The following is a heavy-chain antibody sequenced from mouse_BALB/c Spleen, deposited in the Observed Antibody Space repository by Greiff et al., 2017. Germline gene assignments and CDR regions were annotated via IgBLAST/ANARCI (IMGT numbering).Heavy chain of an antibody. Sequence: QVHVKQSGAELAKPGASVKMSCKASGYTFTSYWMHWVKQRPGQGLEWIGYINPSTGYTEYNQKFKDKATLTADKSSSTAYMQLSSLTSEDSAVYYCARRGGNPHYYAMDYWGQGTSVTVSS. J-gene: IGHJ4*01. D-gene: IGHD2-1*01. CDR1: GYTFTSYW. V-gene: IGHV1-7*01. CDR2: INPSTGYT. CDR3: ARRGGNPHYYAMDY.